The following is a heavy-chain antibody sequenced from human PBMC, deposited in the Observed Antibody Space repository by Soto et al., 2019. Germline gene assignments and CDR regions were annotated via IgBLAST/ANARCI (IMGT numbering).Heavy chain of an antibody. Sequence: PSETLSLTCAFYGVSFSGYYWSCIRHPPGKGLEWIGEINHSGSTNYNPSLKSRVTISVDTSKNQFSLKLSSVTAADTAVYYCARTLLYCSSTSCHYYYYYGMDVWGQATTHTVS. CDR2: INHSGST. J-gene: IGHJ6*01. CDR3: ARTLLYCSSTSCHYYYYYGMDV. V-gene: IGHV4-34*01. D-gene: IGHD2-2*01. CDR1: GVSFSGYY.